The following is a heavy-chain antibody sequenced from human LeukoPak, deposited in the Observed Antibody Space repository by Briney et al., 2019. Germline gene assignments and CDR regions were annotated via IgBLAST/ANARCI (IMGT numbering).Heavy chain of an antibody. CDR3: AKAIVGALDY. Sequence: GGSLRLSCAASGFTFSSYGMHWVRQAPGKGLEWGAVISYDGSNKYYADSVKGRFTISRDNSKNTLYLQMKSLRAEDTTVYYCAKAIVGALDYWGQGTLVPVSS. J-gene: IGHJ4*02. D-gene: IGHD1-26*01. V-gene: IGHV3-30*18. CDR1: GFTFSSYG. CDR2: ISYDGSNK.